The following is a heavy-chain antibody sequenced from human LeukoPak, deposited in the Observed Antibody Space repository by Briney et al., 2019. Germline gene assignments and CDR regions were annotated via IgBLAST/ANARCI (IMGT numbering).Heavy chain of an antibody. V-gene: IGHV3-74*01. CDR2: INTDGSST. CDR3: ARVLSGSWDWFDP. Sequence: GGSLRLSCAASGFTFSSYWMHWVRQAPGKGLVWVSRINTDGSSTSHADSVKGRFTISRDNAKNTLYLQMNSLRAEDTAVYYCARVLSGSWDWFDPWGQGTLVTVSS. D-gene: IGHD3-22*01. CDR1: GFTFSSYW. J-gene: IGHJ5*02.